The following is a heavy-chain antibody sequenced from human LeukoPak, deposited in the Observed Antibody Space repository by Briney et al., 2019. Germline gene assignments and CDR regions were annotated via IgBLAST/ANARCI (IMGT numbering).Heavy chain of an antibody. J-gene: IGHJ4*02. Sequence: AASVKVSCKASGGTFSSYAVSWVRQAPGQGLGWMGGIIPIFGTANYAQKFQGRVTITTDESTSTAYMELSSLRSEDTAVYYCASGFDDTQYYFDYWGQGTLVTVSS. CDR3: ASGFDDTQYYFDY. V-gene: IGHV1-69*05. CDR2: IIPIFGTA. D-gene: IGHD3-22*01. CDR1: GGTFSSYA.